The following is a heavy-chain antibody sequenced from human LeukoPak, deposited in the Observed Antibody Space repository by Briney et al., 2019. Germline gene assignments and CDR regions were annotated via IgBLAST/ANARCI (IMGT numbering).Heavy chain of an antibody. D-gene: IGHD5-12*01. CDR2: IIPILGTA. CDR3: ARDRYSGYDSGAFDI. V-gene: IGHV1-69*10. CDR1: GGTFSSYA. J-gene: IGHJ3*02. Sequence: ASVKVSCKASGGTFSSYAISWVRQAPGQGLEWMGGIIPILGTANYAQKFQGRVTITADKSTSTAYMQLSSLKSEDTAVYYCARDRYSGYDSGAFDIWGQGTMVTVSS.